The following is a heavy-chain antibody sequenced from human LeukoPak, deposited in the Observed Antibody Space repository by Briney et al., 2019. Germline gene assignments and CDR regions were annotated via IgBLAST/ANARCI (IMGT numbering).Heavy chain of an antibody. CDR1: GFTFSSYA. CDR2: MRGSGTST. J-gene: IGHJ3*02. D-gene: IGHD3-22*01. CDR3: AKRIVVSDAFDI. Sequence: PGGSLRPSCVASGFTFSSYAMSWVRQAPGKGLEGVSLMRGSGTSTYYADSVKGRFTISRDNSKNTLYLQMYSLRAEDTAVYYCAKRIVVSDAFDIWGQGTMVTVSS. V-gene: IGHV3-23*01.